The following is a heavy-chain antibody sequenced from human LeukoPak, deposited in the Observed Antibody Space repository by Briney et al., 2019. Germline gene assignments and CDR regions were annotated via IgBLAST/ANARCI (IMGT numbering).Heavy chain of an antibody. Sequence: GGSLRLSCEASGFTFSDFSMNWVRQAPGKGLEWVSYITSDAISYADSVKGRFTISRDSAKSSLYLQMNSLRDEDTAMYYCARDSHYGFDYWGQGTLVTVSS. J-gene: IGHJ4*02. D-gene: IGHD4-17*01. CDR1: GFTFSDFS. CDR3: ARDSHYGFDY. V-gene: IGHV3-48*02. CDR2: ITSDAI.